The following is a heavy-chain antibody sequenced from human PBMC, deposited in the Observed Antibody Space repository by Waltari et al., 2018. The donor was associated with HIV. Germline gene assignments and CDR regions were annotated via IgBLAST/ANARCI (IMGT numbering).Heavy chain of an antibody. J-gene: IGHJ6*02. CDR2: ISSGSNFM. Sequence: EVQLVESGGGLVKPGGSLRLSCAAPGFTFSSYIVNWVRQAPGKGLEWVSYISSGSNFMYYVDSVKGRFTISRDNAKNSLYLQMNSLRAEDTALYYCARSLAVAGTRGFGMDVWGQGTTVTVSS. D-gene: IGHD6-19*01. CDR3: ARSLAVAGTRGFGMDV. V-gene: IGHV3-21*01. CDR1: GFTFSSYI.